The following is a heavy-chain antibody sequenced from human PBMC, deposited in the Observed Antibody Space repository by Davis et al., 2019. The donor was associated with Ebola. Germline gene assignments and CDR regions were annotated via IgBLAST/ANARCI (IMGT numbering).Heavy chain of an antibody. CDR2: IHQDGSEK. CDR3: ARGGWCSSTSCYTPFGLPFDY. D-gene: IGHD2-2*02. J-gene: IGHJ4*02. Sequence: PGGSLRLSCAASGFTFSSYGMHWVRQAPGKGLEWVANIHQDGSEKYYVDSVKGRFTISRDNAKNSLSLQMNSLRAEDTAVYYCARGGWCSSTSCYTPFGLPFDYWGQGTLVTVSS. CDR1: GFTFSSYG. V-gene: IGHV3-7*01.